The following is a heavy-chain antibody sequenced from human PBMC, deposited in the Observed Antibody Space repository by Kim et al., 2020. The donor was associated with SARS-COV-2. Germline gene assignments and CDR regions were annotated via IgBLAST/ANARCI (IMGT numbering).Heavy chain of an antibody. Sequence: GGSLRLSCAASGFTFSSYAMSWVRQAPGKGLEWVSAISGSGGSTYYADSVKGRFTISRDNSKNTLYLQMNSLRAEDTAVYYCAKVYCSSTSCYYYYYGMDVWGQGTTVTVS. J-gene: IGHJ6*02. CDR3: AKVYCSSTSCYYYYYGMDV. CDR1: GFTFSSYA. D-gene: IGHD2-2*01. V-gene: IGHV3-23*01. CDR2: ISGSGGST.